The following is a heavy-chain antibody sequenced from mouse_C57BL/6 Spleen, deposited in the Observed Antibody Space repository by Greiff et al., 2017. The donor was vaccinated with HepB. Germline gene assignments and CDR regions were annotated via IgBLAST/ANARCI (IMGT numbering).Heavy chain of an antibody. CDR2: IYPGNSDT. V-gene: IGHV1-5*01. CDR3: TRSSELGLWFAY. CDR1: GYTFTSYW. Sequence: EVQLQQSGPELVKPGASVKMSCKASGYTFTSYWMHWVKQRPGQGLEWIGAIYPGNSDTSYNQKFKGKAKLTAVTSASTAYMELSSLTNEDSAVYYCTRSSELGLWFAYWGQGTLVTVSA. D-gene: IGHD4-1*01. J-gene: IGHJ3*01.